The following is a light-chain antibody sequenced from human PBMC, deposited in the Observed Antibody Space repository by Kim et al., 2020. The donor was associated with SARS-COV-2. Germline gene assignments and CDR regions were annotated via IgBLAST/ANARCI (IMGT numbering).Light chain of an antibody. CDR2: GKN. V-gene: IGLV3-19*01. Sequence: VALGQTVRFTCQGDSLRSYYATWYQQKPGQAPIVVIYGKNNRPSGIPDRFSGSSSGNTASLTITGTQAGDEADYYCNSRDSNDNVVFGGGTQLTFL. J-gene: IGLJ2*01. CDR1: SLRSYY. CDR3: NSRDSNDNVV.